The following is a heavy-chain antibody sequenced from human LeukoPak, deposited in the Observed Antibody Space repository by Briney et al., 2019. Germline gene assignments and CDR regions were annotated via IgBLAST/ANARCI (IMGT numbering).Heavy chain of an antibody. CDR3: ARGGPYYYDSSRYNFDY. CDR1: GGSISSYY. J-gene: IGHJ4*02. D-gene: IGHD3-22*01. Sequence: SETLSLTCTVSGGSISSYYWSWIRQPPGKGLEWIGYIYYSGSTNYNPSLKSRVTISVDTSKNQFSLKLSSVTAADTAVYYCARGGPYYYDSSRYNFDYWGQGTLVTVSS. CDR2: IYYSGST. V-gene: IGHV4-59*08.